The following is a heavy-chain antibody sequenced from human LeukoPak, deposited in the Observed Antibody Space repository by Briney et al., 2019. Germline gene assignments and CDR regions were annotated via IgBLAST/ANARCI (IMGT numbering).Heavy chain of an antibody. CDR2: ITGGGST. V-gene: IGHV3-23*01. D-gene: IGHD3-9*01. CDR3: AKNLYDILTGYPWGAMDV. Sequence: PGGSLRLSCAASGFTFGSYAMGWVRQAPGKGLEWVSVITGGGSTYYTDSVKGRFTISRDSSRNTLYLQMNSLRVEDTAAYYCAKNLYDILTGYPWGAMDVWGQGTTVIVSS. J-gene: IGHJ6*02. CDR1: GFTFGSYA.